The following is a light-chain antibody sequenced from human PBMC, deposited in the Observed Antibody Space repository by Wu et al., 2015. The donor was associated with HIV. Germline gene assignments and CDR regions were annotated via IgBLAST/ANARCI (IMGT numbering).Light chain of an antibody. CDR3: LQDYNYPLT. CDR2: DAS. CDR1: QSVSSH. Sequence: EIVLTQSPATVSLSPGERATLSCRASQSVSSHLAWYQQKSGQAPRLLIYDASNRATGIPARFSGSGSGADFTLTISSLEPEDFATYYCLQDYNYPLTFGGGTKVDIK. J-gene: IGKJ4*01. V-gene: IGKV3-11*01.